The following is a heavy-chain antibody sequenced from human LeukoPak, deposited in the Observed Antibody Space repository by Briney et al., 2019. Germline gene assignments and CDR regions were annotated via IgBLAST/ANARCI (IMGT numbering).Heavy chain of an antibody. J-gene: IGHJ4*02. D-gene: IGHD3-10*01. CDR2: ISYDGSNK. CDR1: GFTFSSYS. CDR3: AKDRGFGVFFQYYFHY. Sequence: GGSLRLSCAASGFTFSSYSMHWVRQVPGKGLEWVAVISYDGSNKCYADSVKGRFTISRDNSKNTLYLHINSLRVEDTAVYYCAKDRGFGVFFQYYFHYWGQGTLVTVSS. V-gene: IGHV3-30*18.